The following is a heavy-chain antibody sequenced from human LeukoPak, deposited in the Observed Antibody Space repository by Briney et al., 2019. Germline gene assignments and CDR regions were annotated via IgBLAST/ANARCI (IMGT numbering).Heavy chain of an antibody. V-gene: IGHV3-48*01. CDR3: AKYRGNSNYYGMDV. J-gene: IGHJ6*02. CDR2: ISSSSRTI. Sequence: GGSLRLSCAASGFTFSSYSMNWVRQAPGKGLEWVSYISSSSRTIYYADSVKGRFTIYRDNAKNLLHLQMNSLRAEDTAVYYCAKYRGNSNYYGMDVWGQGTTVTVSS. CDR1: GFTFSSYS. D-gene: IGHD4-23*01.